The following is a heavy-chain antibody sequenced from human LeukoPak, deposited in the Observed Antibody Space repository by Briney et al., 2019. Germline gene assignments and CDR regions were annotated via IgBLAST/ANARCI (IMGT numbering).Heavy chain of an antibody. Sequence: GGSLRLSCAASGFTFSSYEMNWVRQAPGKGLEWVSYISCSGGTIYYADSVKGRFTISRDNAKNSLYLQMNSLRAEDTAVYYCAREGSGGYYYDSSGYYSIDYWGQGTLVTVSS. CDR3: AREGSGGYYYDSSGYYSIDY. D-gene: IGHD3-22*01. CDR1: GFTFSSYE. CDR2: ISCSGGTI. V-gene: IGHV3-48*03. J-gene: IGHJ4*02.